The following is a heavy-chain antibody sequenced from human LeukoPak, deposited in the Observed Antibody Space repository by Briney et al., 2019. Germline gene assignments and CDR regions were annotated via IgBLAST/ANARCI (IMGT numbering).Heavy chain of an antibody. D-gene: IGHD2/OR15-2a*01. Sequence: GRSLRLSCAASGFTFSSYWMHWVRQAPGKGLVWVSRINSDGSDISYADSVKGRFTISRDNAKNTLYLQMNSLRAEDTAVYYCARVHYTTVYGSCDYWGQGTLVTVSS. J-gene: IGHJ4*02. V-gene: IGHV3-74*01. CDR1: GFTFSSYW. CDR3: ARVHYTTVYGSCDY. CDR2: INSDGSDI.